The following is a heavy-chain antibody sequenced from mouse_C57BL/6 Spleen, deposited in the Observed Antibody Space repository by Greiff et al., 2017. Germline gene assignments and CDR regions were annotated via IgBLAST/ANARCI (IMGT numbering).Heavy chain of an antibody. V-gene: IGHV1-39*01. CDR3: ARQGGYSFDY. D-gene: IGHD2-14*01. J-gene: IGHJ2*01. Sequence: LQESGPELVKPGASVKISCKASGYSFTDYNINWVKQSHGQGLEWIGGIYPNDGTTSYNEKFKGKATLTVDQSSSTAYLQINSLTSEDSAVYYCARQGGYSFDYWGQGTTLTVSS. CDR2: IYPNDGTT. CDR1: GYSFTDYN.